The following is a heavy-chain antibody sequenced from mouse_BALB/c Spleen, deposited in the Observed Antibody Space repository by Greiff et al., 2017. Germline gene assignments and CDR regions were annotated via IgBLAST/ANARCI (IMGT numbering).Heavy chain of an antibody. Sequence: EVQRVESGPELVKPGASVKISCKASGYSFTGYYMHWVKQSHVKSLEWIGRINPYNGATSYNQNFKDKASLTVDKSSSTAYMELHSLTSEDSAVYYCARGGYDSYYYAMDYWGQGTSVTVSS. CDR2: INPYNGAT. J-gene: IGHJ4*01. D-gene: IGHD2-4*01. CDR3: ARGGYDSYYYAMDY. V-gene: IGHV1-31*01. CDR1: GYSFTGYY.